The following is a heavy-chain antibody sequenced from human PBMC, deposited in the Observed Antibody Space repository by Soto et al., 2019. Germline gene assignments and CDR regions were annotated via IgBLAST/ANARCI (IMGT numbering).Heavy chain of an antibody. V-gene: IGHV3-23*01. D-gene: IGHD1-20*01. CDR1: GFTLRTYA. CDR3: AKAKNDYNWDNRPPFDY. CDR2: ISANDVGT. Sequence: EVQLLESGGGVVQPGGSLRLSCEASGFTLRTYAMTWIRQAPGKGLEWVSLISANDVGTYYAESVKTRFTISTDQSRNTVYLQMDNLRADDTAIYYCAKAKNDYNWDNRPPFDYWGQGTLVTVSS. J-gene: IGHJ4*02.